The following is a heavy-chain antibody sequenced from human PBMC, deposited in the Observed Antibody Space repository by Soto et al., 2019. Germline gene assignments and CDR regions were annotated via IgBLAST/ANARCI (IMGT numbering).Heavy chain of an antibody. CDR1: GFTFSGSA. Sequence: GGSLRLSCAASGFTFSGSAMHWVRQASGKGLEWVGRIRSKANSYATAYAASVKGRFTISRDDSKNTAYLQMNSLKTEDTAVYYCSSRTRGLSTTYYYSFDDWGQGTLVTVSS. J-gene: IGHJ4*02. CDR3: SSRTRGLSTTYYYSFDD. D-gene: IGHD4-4*01. V-gene: IGHV3-73*01. CDR2: IRSKANSYAT.